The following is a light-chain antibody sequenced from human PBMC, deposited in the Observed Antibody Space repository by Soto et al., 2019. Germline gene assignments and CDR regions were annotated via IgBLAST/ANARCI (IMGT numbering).Light chain of an antibody. CDR3: QYHGSSPIT. J-gene: IGKJ5*01. CDR2: AAS. CDR1: QSVSSSY. V-gene: IGKV3-20*01. Sequence: EIVLTESPGTLPFSPGERATLSCRASQSVSSSYLAWYQQKPGQAPRLXSFAASSRASGIPDRFSGSGSGTEFTLTISRLEPEDFALFYCQYHGSSPITFGQGTRLEIK.